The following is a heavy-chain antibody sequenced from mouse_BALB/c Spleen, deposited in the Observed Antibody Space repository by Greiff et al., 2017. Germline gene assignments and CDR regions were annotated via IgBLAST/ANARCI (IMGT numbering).Heavy chain of an antibody. CDR1: GYTFTSYW. D-gene: IGHD3-2*01. J-gene: IGHJ4*01. CDR3: ARSRQLGPNYYAMDY. V-gene: IGHV1-69*02. Sequence: QVQLQQPGAELVKPGASVKLSCKASGYTFTSYWMHWVKQRPGQGLEWIGEIDPSDSYTNYNQKFKDKATLTADKSSSTAYMQLSSLTSEDSAVYYCARSRQLGPNYYAMDYWGQGTSVTVSS. CDR2: IDPSDSYT.